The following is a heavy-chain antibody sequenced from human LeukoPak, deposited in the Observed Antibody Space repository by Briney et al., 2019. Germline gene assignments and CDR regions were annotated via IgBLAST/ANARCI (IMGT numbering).Heavy chain of an antibody. CDR1: GGTFSSYA. CDR2: IIPIFGTA. J-gene: IGHJ5*02. Sequence: ASVKVSCKASGGTFSSYAISWVRQASGQGLEWMGRIIPIFGTANYAQKFQGRVTITADESTSTAYMELSSLRSEDTAVYYCARSITMIVVDWFDPWGQGTLVTVSS. D-gene: IGHD3-22*01. V-gene: IGHV1-69*13. CDR3: ARSITMIVVDWFDP.